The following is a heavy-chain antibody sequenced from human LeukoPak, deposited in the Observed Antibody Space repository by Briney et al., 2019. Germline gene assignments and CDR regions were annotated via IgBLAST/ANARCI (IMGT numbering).Heavy chain of an antibody. CDR3: ARLSSGWFSG. D-gene: IGHD6-13*01. J-gene: IGHJ4*02. CDR1: GGSFSGYY. Sequence: PSETLSLTCAVYGGSFSGYYWSWIRQPPGKGLEWIGEINHSGSTNYNPSLKSRVTISVDTSKNQFSLKLSSVTAADTAVYYCARLSSGWFSGWGQGTLVTVSS. CDR2: INHSGST. V-gene: IGHV4-34*01.